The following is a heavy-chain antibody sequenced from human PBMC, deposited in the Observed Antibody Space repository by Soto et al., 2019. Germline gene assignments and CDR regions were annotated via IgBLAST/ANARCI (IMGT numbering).Heavy chain of an antibody. D-gene: IGHD3-16*02. CDR1: GYTFTSYG. CDR3: ARCYDYIWGSYRYTADAFDI. CDR2: ISAYNGNT. Sequence: ASVKVSCKASGYTFTSYGISWVRQAPGQGLEWMGWISAYNGNTNYAQKLQGRVTMTTDTSTSTAYMELRSLRSDDTAVYYCARCYDYIWGSYRYTADAFDIWGQGTMVTV. V-gene: IGHV1-18*01. J-gene: IGHJ3*02.